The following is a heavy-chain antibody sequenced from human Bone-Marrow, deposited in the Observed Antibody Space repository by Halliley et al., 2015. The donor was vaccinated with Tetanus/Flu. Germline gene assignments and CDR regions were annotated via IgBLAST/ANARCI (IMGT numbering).Heavy chain of an antibody. J-gene: IGHJ4*02. CDR2: IYYNGTT. Sequence: KGLEWIGCIYYNGTTIYNPSLKSRVTISVDTSTNQFPLKLTSGTAGDTAMYYCASLTSPSDYWGQGTLVTVSS. CDR3: ASLTSPSDY. V-gene: IGHV4-59*08.